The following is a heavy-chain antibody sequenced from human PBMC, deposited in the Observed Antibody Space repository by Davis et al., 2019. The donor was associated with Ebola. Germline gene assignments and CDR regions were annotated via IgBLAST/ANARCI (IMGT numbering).Heavy chain of an antibody. J-gene: IGHJ4*02. D-gene: IGHD1-26*01. Sequence: SETLSLTCTVSGGSISSSSYYWGWIRQPPRKGLEWIGSIYYSGITYYNPSLKSRVTISVDTSKNQFSLKLSSVTAADTAVYYCASIVGAADSGWGQGTLVTVSS. CDR3: ASIVGAADSG. CDR2: IYYSGIT. CDR1: GGSISSSSYY. V-gene: IGHV4-39*01.